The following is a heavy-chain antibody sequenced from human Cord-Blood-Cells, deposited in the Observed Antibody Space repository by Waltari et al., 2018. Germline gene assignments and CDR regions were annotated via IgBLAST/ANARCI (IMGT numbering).Heavy chain of an antibody. D-gene: IGHD3-16*02. CDR1: GGSISSYY. J-gene: IGHJ2*01. CDR2: IYYSGST. CDR3: ARYYDYVWGSYRYWYFDL. Sequence: QVQLQESGPGLVKPSETLSLTCTVSGGSISSYYWSWIRQPPGKGLEWIGYIYYSGSTNYNPSLKSRVTISVDTSKNQFSLKLSSVTAADTAVYYCARYYDYVWGSYRYWYFDLWGCGTLVTVSS. V-gene: IGHV4-59*08.